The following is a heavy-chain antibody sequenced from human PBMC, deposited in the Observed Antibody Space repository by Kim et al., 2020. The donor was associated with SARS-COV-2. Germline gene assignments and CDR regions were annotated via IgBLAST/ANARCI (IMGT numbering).Heavy chain of an antibody. J-gene: IGHJ5*02. V-gene: IGHV4-34*01. D-gene: IGHD6-13*01. Sequence: SETLSLTCAVYGGSFSGYYWSWIRQPPGKGLEWIGEINHSGSTNYNPSLKSRVTISVDTSKNQFSLKLSSVTAADTAAYYCARAGSRWYPQGRLDPWAQG. CDR2: INHSGST. CDR3: ARAGSRWYPQGRLDP. CDR1: GGSFSGYY.